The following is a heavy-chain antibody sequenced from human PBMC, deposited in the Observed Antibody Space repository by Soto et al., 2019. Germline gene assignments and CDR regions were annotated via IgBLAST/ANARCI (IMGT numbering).Heavy chain of an antibody. D-gene: IGHD3-3*01. J-gene: IGHJ6*02. V-gene: IGHV1-58*01. CDR2: IVVGSGNT. CDR3: AADLSGYYDFWSGHYYYGMDV. Sequence: SVKVSCKASGFTFTSSAVQWVRQARGQRLEWIGWIVVGSGNTNYAQKFQERVTITRDMSTSTAYMELSSLRSEDTAVYYCAADLSGYYDFWSGHYYYGMDVWGQGTTVTV. CDR1: GFTFTSSA.